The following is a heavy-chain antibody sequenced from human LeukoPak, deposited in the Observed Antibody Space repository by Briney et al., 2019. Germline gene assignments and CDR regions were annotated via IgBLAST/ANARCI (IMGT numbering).Heavy chain of an antibody. D-gene: IGHD3-10*01. CDR2: ISVYNGNT. CDR3: ARMGGGSGSYYRSWFDP. V-gene: IGHV1-18*01. CDR1: GYAFTTYG. J-gene: IGHJ5*02. Sequence: ASVKVSCTASGYAFTTYGITWVRQAPGQGLEWMAWISVYNGNTNYAQNLQGRVTMTTDTSTSTAYMELRSLRSDDTAVYYCARMGGGSGSYYRSWFDPWGQGTLVTVSS.